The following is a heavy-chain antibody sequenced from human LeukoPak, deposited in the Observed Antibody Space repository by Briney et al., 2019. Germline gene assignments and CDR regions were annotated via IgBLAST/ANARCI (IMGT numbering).Heavy chain of an antibody. D-gene: IGHD3-22*01. J-gene: IGHJ6*02. V-gene: IGHV1-69*04. CDR1: GGTFSSYA. Sequence: SVKVSCKASGGTFSSYAISWVRQAPGQGLEWMGRIIPIFGIANYAQKFQGRVTITADKSTSTAYMELSSLRSEDTAVYCCARTPNYYDSSGYYSRAYYYYGMDVWGQGTTVTVSS. CDR3: ARTPNYYDSSGYYSRAYYYYGMDV. CDR2: IIPIFGIA.